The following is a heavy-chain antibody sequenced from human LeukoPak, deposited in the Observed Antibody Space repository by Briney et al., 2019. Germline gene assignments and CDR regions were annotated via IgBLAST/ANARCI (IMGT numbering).Heavy chain of an antibody. Sequence: GGSLRLSCAASGFTFSNAWMSWVRQAPGKGLEWVGRIKSKTDGGTTDYAAPVKGRFTISRDDSKNTLYLQMNSLKTEDTAVYYCTTDSPSIITMVRSLPYYWGQGTLVTVSS. CDR2: IKSKTDGGTT. D-gene: IGHD3-10*01. CDR3: TTDSPSIITMVRSLPYY. J-gene: IGHJ4*02. CDR1: GFTFSNAW. V-gene: IGHV3-15*01.